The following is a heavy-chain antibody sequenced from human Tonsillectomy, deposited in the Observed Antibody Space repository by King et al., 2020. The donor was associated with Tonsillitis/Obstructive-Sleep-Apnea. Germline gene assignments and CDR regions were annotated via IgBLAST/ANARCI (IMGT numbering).Heavy chain of an antibody. D-gene: IGHD5-18*01. Sequence: QLVQSGAEVKKPGASVKVSCKASGYTFTDYYMHWVRQAPGQGLEWMGWNNPNSGGTDSAQKFRGRVTMTRDTSISTAYMELSSLTSDDTAVYYCARGPRGYSYGSVDYWGQGTLVTVSS. CDR2: NNPNSGGT. CDR1: GYTFTDYY. CDR3: ARGPRGYSYGSVDY. V-gene: IGHV1-2*02. J-gene: IGHJ4*02.